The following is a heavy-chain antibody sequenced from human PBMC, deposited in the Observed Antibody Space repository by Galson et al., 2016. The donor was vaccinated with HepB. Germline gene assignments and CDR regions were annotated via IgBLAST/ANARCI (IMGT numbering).Heavy chain of an antibody. D-gene: IGHD2/OR15-2a*01. CDR1: GFPFHKYN. CDR3: HSFSFFPHFDL. J-gene: IGHJ2*01. CDR2: IGVSSSYT. Sequence: SLRLSCAASGFPFHKYNMSWIRQAPGKGLEWVASIGVSSSYTYHSESVAGRFPISRDTAKQSIFLHMSDLRVEDTARYCCHSFSFFPHFDLWGPGILVAVSS. V-gene: IGHV3-21*01.